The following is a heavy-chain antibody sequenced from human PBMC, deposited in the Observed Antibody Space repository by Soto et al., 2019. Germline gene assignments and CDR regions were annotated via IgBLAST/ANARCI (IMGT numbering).Heavy chain of an antibody. Sequence: QVQLVESGGGVVQPGESLRLACEASGFVFSRFGMHWVRQAPGKGLEWVAVIWYDGNNKYYGDSVKGQFTISRDNPKTTFYPQMTQVGADDTAVYYCVSDYGTAAAGTDYHSARAVWAQGSTVTASS. CDR3: VSDYGTAAAGTDYHSARAV. CDR2: IWYDGNNK. CDR1: GFVFSRFG. J-gene: IGHJ6*02. D-gene: IGHD6-13*01. V-gene: IGHV3-33*08.